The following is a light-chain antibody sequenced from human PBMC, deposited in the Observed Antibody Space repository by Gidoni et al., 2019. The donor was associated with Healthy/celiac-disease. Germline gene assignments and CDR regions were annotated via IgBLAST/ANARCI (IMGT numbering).Light chain of an antibody. CDR1: QSVSSY. CDR2: DAS. J-gene: IGKJ3*01. V-gene: IGKV3-11*01. CDR3: QQRSNWLLT. Sequence: EIVFTQSPATLSLSPGERATPPCRASQSVSSYLAWYQQKPGQAPRLLIYDASNRATGIPARFSGSGSGTDFTLTISSLEPEDFAVYYCQQRSNWLLTFGPGTKVDIK.